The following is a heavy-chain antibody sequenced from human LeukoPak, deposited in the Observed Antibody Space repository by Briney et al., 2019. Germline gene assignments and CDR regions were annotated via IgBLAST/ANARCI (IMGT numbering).Heavy chain of an antibody. Sequence: PGGSLRLSCAASGFTVSSNYMSWVRQAPGKGLEWVSVIYSGGSTYYADSVKGRFTISRDNSKNTLYLQMNSLRAEDTAVYYCARGGGDCSSTSCYTDFDYWGQGTLVTVSS. V-gene: IGHV3-66*02. D-gene: IGHD2-2*02. CDR2: IYSGGST. J-gene: IGHJ4*02. CDR1: GFTVSSNY. CDR3: ARGGGDCSSTSCYTDFDY.